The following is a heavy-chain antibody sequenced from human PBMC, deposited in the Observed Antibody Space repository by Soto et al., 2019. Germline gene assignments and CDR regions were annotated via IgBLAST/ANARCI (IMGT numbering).Heavy chain of an antibody. CDR2: ISGSGGST. CDR3: AKSPGSGSYYIAWFDP. Sequence: GGSLRLSCAASGFTFSSYAMSWVRQAPGKGLEWVSAISGSGGSTYYADSVKGRFTISRDNSKNTLYLQMNSLRAEDTAVYYCAKSPGSGSYYIAWFDPWGQGTLVTVSS. V-gene: IGHV3-23*01. CDR1: GFTFSSYA. D-gene: IGHD1-26*01. J-gene: IGHJ5*02.